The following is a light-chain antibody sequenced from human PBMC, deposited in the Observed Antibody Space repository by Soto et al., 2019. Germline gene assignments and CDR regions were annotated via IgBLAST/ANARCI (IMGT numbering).Light chain of an antibody. V-gene: IGLV3-1*01. CDR3: QAWDSSTAV. CDR1: KLGDKY. Sequence: SYELTQSPSVSVSPGQTASITCSGDKLGDKYASWYQQKPGQSPVLVIYQDNKRPSGIPERFSGSNSGNTGTLTISGTQAMDEADYYCQAWDSSTAVFGGGTKLTVL. CDR2: QDN. J-gene: IGLJ2*01.